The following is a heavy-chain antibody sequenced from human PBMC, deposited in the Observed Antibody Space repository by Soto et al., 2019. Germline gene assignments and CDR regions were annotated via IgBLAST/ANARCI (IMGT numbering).Heavy chain of an antibody. CDR3: FISGWNDVIYYYYGMDV. CDR1: GGTFSSYA. J-gene: IGHJ6*02. Sequence: ASVKVSCKASGGTFSSYAISWVRQAPGQGLEWMGGIIPIFGTANYAQKFQGRVTITADESTSTAYMELSSLRSEDTAVYYCFISGWNDVIYYYYGMDVWGQGTTVTVSS. V-gene: IGHV1-69*13. D-gene: IGHD1-1*01. CDR2: IIPIFGTA.